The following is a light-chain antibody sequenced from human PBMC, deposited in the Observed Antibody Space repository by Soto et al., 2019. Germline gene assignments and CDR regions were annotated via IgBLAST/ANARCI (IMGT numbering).Light chain of an antibody. V-gene: IGKV3-20*01. CDR1: QSFGGSY. CDR2: GAS. J-gene: IGKJ1*01. Sequence: EIGLTQSPCTLSLSAGERASLSWRASQSFGGSYLAWYQQKPGQAPRLLIYGASTGATGIPDRFSGSGSGTNFTLTVSRLEPEDFAVYYCQQYGRSRTFGQGTKVDIK. CDR3: QQYGRSRT.